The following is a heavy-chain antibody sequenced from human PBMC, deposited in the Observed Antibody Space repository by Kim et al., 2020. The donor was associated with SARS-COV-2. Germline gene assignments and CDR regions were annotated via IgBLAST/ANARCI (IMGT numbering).Heavy chain of an antibody. D-gene: IGHD3-22*01. CDR2: INSDGSST. CDR3: ARENYDSSGYYYVGDN. CDR1: GFTFSSYW. Sequence: GGSLRLSCAASGFTFSSYWMHWVRQAPGKGLVWVSRINSDGSSTSYADSVKGRFTISRDNAKNTLYLQMNSLRAEDTAVYYCARENYDSSGYYYVGDNWGQGTLVTVSS. V-gene: IGHV3-74*01. J-gene: IGHJ4*02.